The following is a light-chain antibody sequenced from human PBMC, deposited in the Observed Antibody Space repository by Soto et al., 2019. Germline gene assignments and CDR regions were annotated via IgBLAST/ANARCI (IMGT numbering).Light chain of an antibody. CDR3: SSYTSSSTLVV. V-gene: IGLV2-14*01. Sequence: QSALTQPASMSGSPGQSITISYTGTSSDVGGYNYVSWYQQHPGKAPKLMIYDVSNRPSGVSNRFSGSKSGNTASLTISGLQSQDEADYYCSSYTSSSTLVVFGGGTKLTVL. CDR2: DVS. CDR1: SSDVGGYNY. J-gene: IGLJ2*01.